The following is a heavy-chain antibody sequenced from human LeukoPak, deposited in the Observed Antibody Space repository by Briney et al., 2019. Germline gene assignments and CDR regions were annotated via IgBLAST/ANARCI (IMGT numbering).Heavy chain of an antibody. J-gene: IGHJ5*02. D-gene: IGHD4-23*01. CDR3: ARNYGGNSFWFDP. V-gene: IGHV5-51*01. CDR2: IYPGDSDT. CDR1: GYVFTSYW. Sequence: GESLKISCKASGYVFTSYWIVWVRQMPGKGLEWMGIIYPGDSDTRYSPSFEGRVTILADKSITTAYLQWSSLKASDTAMYYCARNYGGNSFWFDPWGQGTLVTVSS.